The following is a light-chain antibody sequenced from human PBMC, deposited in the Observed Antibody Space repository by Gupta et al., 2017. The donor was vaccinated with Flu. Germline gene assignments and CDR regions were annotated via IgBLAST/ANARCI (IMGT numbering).Light chain of an antibody. CDR2: GAS. CDR1: QSVSSSY. CDR3: QQYGSSPRQT. V-gene: IGKV3-20*01. J-gene: IGKJ2*01. Sequence: IVLTQSPGTLSLSPGERATLSCRASQSVSSSYLAWYQQKPGQAPRLLIYGASSRATGIPDRFSGSGSGTDFTLIISRLEPEDFAVYYCQQYGSSPRQTFGQGTKLEIK.